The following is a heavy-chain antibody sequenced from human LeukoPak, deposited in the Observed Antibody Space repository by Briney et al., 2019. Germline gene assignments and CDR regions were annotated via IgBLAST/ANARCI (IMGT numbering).Heavy chain of an antibody. CDR3: ARDEIAVAGTNWFDP. V-gene: IGHV4-59*01. Sequence: SETLSLTCTVSGGSISSYFWNWIRQPPGKGLEWIGYIYDSESTNYNPSLKSRVTISVDTSKNQFSLKLSSVTAADTAVYYCARDEIAVAGTNWFDPWGQGTLVTISS. J-gene: IGHJ5*02. D-gene: IGHD6-19*01. CDR2: IYDSEST. CDR1: GGSISSYF.